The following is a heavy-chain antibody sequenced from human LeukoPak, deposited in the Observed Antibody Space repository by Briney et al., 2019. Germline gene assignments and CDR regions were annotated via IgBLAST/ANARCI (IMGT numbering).Heavy chain of an antibody. CDR1: GGTFSSYA. D-gene: IGHD6-13*01. Sequence: SVKVSCKASGGTFSSYAISWVRQAPGQGLEWMGGIIPIFGTANYAQKFQGRVTITADESTSTAYMELSSLRSEDTAVYYCARGIAAAGKNWFDPWGQGTLVTVSS. J-gene: IGHJ5*02. V-gene: IGHV1-69*13. CDR2: IIPIFGTA. CDR3: ARGIAAAGKNWFDP.